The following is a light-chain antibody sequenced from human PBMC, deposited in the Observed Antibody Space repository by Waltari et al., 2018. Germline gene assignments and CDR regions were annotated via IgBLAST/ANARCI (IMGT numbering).Light chain of an antibody. CDR2: DAS. CDR1: QSVITS. CDR3: QQYNNLQT. J-gene: IGKJ2*01. V-gene: IGKV3-15*01. Sequence: EIVMTQSPATLSMSPGARATLSCRASQSVITSLAWYQKKRGQAPRLLVYDASTRATGIPARFSGTGSGTEFTLTISSLQSGDSAVYYCQQYNNLQTFGQGTKLEIK.